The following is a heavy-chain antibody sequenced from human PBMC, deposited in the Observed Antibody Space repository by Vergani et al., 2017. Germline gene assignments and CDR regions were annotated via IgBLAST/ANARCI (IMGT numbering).Heavy chain of an antibody. J-gene: IGHJ4*02. Sequence: EVQLLQSGGGLVQPGGSLRLSCAASGFTFRSFAMAWVRQAPGKGLEWVSSISNTGGDTYYAESVKGRFTISRDNSENTLYLQMHSLRADDTAVYYCAKDRYTGALTLVRGVLFRDHYFDFWGQGTLVSVSS. D-gene: IGHD3-10*01. V-gene: IGHV3-23*01. CDR3: AKDRYTGALTLVRGVLFRDHYFDF. CDR2: ISNTGGDT. CDR1: GFTFRSFA.